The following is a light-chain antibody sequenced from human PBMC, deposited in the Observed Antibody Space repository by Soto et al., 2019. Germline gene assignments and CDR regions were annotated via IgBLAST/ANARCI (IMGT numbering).Light chain of an antibody. J-gene: IGKJ4*01. V-gene: IGKV4-1*01. CDR3: QQYYSIPLT. Sequence: DIVMTQSPDSLAVSLGERATINCKSSQSVLSNSSAKNFLAWYRQKPGQPPELLIMWASTREPGVPDRLSGRGSGTDFTLIISSLQAEDVAVYYCQQYYSIPLTFGGGTKVEIK. CDR1: QSVLSNSSAKNF. CDR2: WAS.